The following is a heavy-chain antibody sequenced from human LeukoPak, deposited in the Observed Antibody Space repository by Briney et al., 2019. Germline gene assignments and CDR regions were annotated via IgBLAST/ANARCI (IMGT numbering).Heavy chain of an antibody. D-gene: IGHD5-12*01. CDR2: ISAYNGNT. Sequence: ASVKVSCKASGYTFTSYGISWVRQPPGQGLEGMGWISAYNGNTNYAHKLHGRVTMTTDTSTSTAYMELRSLRSDETAVYYCARGVEEVWWLPLVYYYLDVWGKGTTVTISS. CDR3: ARGVEEVWWLPLVYYYLDV. J-gene: IGHJ6*03. V-gene: IGHV1-18*01. CDR1: GYTFTSYG.